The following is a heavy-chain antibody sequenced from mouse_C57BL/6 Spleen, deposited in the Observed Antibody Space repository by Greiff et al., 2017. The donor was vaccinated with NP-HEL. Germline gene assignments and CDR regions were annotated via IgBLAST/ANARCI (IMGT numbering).Heavy chain of an antibody. Sequence: EVQLQQSGPELVKPGASVKIPCKASGYTFTDYNMDWVKQSHGKSLEWIGDINPNNGGTIYNQKFKGKATLTVDKSSSTAYMELRSLTSEDTAVYYCARTGVYGSSYGWGYAMDYWGQGTSVTVSS. V-gene: IGHV1-18*01. D-gene: IGHD1-1*01. CDR1: GYTFTDYN. CDR2: INPNNGGT. J-gene: IGHJ4*01. CDR3: ARTGVYGSSYGWGYAMDY.